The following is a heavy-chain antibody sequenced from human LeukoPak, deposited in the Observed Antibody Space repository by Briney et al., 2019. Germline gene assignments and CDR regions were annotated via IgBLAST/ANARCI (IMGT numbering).Heavy chain of an antibody. J-gene: IGHJ3*01. CDR3: AKDIRPRDNWADGFHF. V-gene: IGHV3-43*02. CDR2: ITVYGGST. CDR1: SSTFAASA. Sequence: GRSHTPAYPPSSSTFAASATECARHARGRGSEWVSLITVYGGSTYCADSVKGRFTISRDNSKNALYLQVNILRTEDTALYYCAKDIRPRDNWADGFHFWGLGKVVTVSS. D-gene: IGHD1-20*01.